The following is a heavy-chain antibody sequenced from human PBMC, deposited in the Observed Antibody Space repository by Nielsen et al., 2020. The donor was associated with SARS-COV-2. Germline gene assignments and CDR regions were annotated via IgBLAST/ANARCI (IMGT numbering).Heavy chain of an antibody. CDR1: GFTFSSYG. J-gene: IGHJ3*02. Sequence: GGSLRLSCATSGFTFSSYGMHWVRQAAGKGLEWVAVISYDGSNKYYADSVKGRFTISRDNSKNTLYLQMNSLRAEDTAVYYCASYGGNSDDAFDIWGQGTMVTVSS. CDR3: ASYGGNSDDAFDI. CDR2: ISYDGSNK. V-gene: IGHV3-30*03. D-gene: IGHD4-23*01.